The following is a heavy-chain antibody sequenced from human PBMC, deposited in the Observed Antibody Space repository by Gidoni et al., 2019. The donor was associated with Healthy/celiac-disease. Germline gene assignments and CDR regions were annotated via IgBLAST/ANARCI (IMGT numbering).Heavy chain of an antibody. CDR1: GGSISSGGDY. CDR3: ARTRIRPLYYFDY. V-gene: IGHV4-31*03. Sequence: QVQLQESGPGLVKPSQTLSLTCTVSGGSISSGGDYWSWIRQPPGKGLEWIGYIYYSGSTYYNQSLKSRVTISVDTSKNQFSLKLSSVTAADTAVYYCARTRIRPLYYFDYWGQGTLVTVSS. CDR2: IYYSGST. J-gene: IGHJ4*02. D-gene: IGHD3-3*02.